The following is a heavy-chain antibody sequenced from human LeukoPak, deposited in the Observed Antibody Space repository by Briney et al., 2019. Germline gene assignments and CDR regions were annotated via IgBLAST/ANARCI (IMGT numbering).Heavy chain of an antibody. D-gene: IGHD1-26*01. CDR1: GYSFTDYY. CDR3: ARDYSGSYTH. Sequence: GVSVKVSCKASGYSFTDYYIHWVRQAPGQGLEWVGLIHPNSGDTFYAQKFRGRVTMTRDTSINTAYMELDRLTSDDTAVYYCARDYSGSYTHWAQGTLVTVSS. J-gene: IGHJ4*02. V-gene: IGHV1-2*06. CDR2: IHPNSGDT.